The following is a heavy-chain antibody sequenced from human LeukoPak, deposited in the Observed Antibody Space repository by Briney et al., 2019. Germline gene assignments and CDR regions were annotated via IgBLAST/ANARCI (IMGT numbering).Heavy chain of an antibody. D-gene: IGHD3-9*01. Sequence: PGRSLRLSCAASGFPFTNYGLHWVRQAPGKGLEWVAFISYDGSSQYYADSVKGRFTISRDNSKNTLYLQMNSLRAEDTAVYYCARDRIRNFDYMFYFDSWGQGTLVTVSS. CDR1: GFPFTNYG. J-gene: IGHJ4*02. CDR2: ISYDGSSQ. V-gene: IGHV3-30-3*01. CDR3: ARDRIRNFDYMFYFDS.